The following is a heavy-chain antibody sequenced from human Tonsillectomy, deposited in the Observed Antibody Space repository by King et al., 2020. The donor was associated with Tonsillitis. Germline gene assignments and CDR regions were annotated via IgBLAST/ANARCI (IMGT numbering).Heavy chain of an antibody. CDR2: IEEDEDKE. CDR1: GFTFSDYW. V-gene: IGHV3-7*03. CDR3: ARDGDYVDISWDRFDF. J-gene: IGHJ4*02. Sequence: VQLVESGGGLVQPGGSLRLSCAASGFTFSDYWMSWLRQAPGKGLEWVASIEEDEDKEYYVDSVKGRFTISRDNSKNTLYLQMNSLRAEDTAVYYCARDGDYVDISWDRFDFWGQGTLVTVSS. D-gene: IGHD5-12*01.